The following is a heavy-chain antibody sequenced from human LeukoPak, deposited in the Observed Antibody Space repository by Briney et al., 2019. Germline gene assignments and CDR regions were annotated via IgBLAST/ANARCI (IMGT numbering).Heavy chain of an antibody. Sequence: SETLSLTCTVSGGSISSYYWSWIRQPPGKGLEWIGEINHSGSTNYNPSLKSRVTISVDTSKNQFSLKLSSVTAADTAVYYCARGPMVRGVMRFDYWGQGTLVTVSS. J-gene: IGHJ4*02. CDR1: GGSISSYY. V-gene: IGHV4-34*01. CDR3: ARGPMVRGVMRFDY. CDR2: INHSGST. D-gene: IGHD3-10*01.